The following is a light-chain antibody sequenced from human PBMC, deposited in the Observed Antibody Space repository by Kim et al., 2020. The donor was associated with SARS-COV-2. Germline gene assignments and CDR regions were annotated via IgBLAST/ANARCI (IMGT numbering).Light chain of an antibody. CDR3: SSFTSSNTWV. CDR2: EVS. Sequence: QSALTQPPSVSGSPGQSVTIACTGTSSDIGDYNRVSWYQQPPGTAPKLMLYEVSNRPSGVPDRFSGSKSGNRASLTISGLQAEDEANYYCSSFTSSNTWVFGGGTQLTVL. CDR1: SSDIGDYNR. V-gene: IGLV2-18*02. J-gene: IGLJ3*02.